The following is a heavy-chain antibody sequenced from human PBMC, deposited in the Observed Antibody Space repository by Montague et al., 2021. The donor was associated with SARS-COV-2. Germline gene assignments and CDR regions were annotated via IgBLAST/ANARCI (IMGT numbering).Heavy chain of an antibody. CDR2: IYYTGST. V-gene: IGHV4-39*01. CDR1: GGSISNSVYY. J-gene: IGHJ4*02. CDR3: ARHPQH. Sequence: SETLSLTCTVSGGSISNSVYYWGWVRQPPGKGLEWIGSIYYTGSTYYNPPLKGRLTISVDTSENQFSLNLRSMTAADTAVYYCARHPQHWGQGTLVTVSP.